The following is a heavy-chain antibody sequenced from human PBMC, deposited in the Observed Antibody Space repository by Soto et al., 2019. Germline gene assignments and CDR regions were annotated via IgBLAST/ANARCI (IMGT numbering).Heavy chain of an antibody. D-gene: IGHD2-21*02. CDR2: FDPEDGET. J-gene: IGHJ4*02. CDR3: ARSIVVVTALDY. Sequence: ASVKVSCKVSGYTLTELSMHWVRQAPGKGLEWMGGFDPEDGETIYAQKFQGRVTMTTDTSTSTAYMELRSLRSDDTAVYYCARSIVVVTALDYWGQGTLVTVSS. CDR1: GYTLTELS. V-gene: IGHV1-24*01.